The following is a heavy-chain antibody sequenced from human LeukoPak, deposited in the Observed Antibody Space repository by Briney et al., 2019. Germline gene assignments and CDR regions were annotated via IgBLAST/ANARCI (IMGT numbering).Heavy chain of an antibody. V-gene: IGHV4-38-2*02. Sequence: SETLSLTCTVSGCSISSGYYWGWIRQPPGKGLEWIGNIFHSGSTYYNPSLKSRVTISVDTSKNQFSLKLTSVTAADTAVYYCARVVSMTMIVVIPLYFDYWGQGTLVTVSS. J-gene: IGHJ4*02. CDR2: IFHSGST. D-gene: IGHD3-22*01. CDR3: ARVVSMTMIVVIPLYFDY. CDR1: GCSISSGYY.